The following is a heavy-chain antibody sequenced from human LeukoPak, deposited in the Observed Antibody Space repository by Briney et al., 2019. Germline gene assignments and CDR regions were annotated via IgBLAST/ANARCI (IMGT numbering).Heavy chain of an antibody. CDR2: IYSSGST. V-gene: IGHV4-59*10. CDR3: AGQYSDILTGYHRGELYWYFDL. D-gene: IGHD3-9*01. CDR1: DGSFSSYY. J-gene: IGHJ2*01. Sequence: SETLSLTCGVYDGSFSSYYWSWIRQPAGKGLEWIGRIYSSGSTNYNPSLKSRVTISLDTSKNQFSLKLSSVTAADTAVYYCAGQYSDILTGYHRGELYWYFDLWGRGTLVTVSS.